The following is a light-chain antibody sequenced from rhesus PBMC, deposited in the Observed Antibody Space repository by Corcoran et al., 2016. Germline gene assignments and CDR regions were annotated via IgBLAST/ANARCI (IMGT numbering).Light chain of an antibody. V-gene: IGKV1-25*01. CDR2: DAS. CDR3: QQHNSYPPMYS. Sequence: DIQMTHSPSSLSASVGDTVTITCQASQGVTKYLAWYQQKPGKAPNLLIYDASTLQSGVPSRFSGSGSGKEFTLTINILQPDEFATYYCQQHNSYPPMYSFGQGTKVEIK. J-gene: IGKJ2*01. CDR1: QGVTKY.